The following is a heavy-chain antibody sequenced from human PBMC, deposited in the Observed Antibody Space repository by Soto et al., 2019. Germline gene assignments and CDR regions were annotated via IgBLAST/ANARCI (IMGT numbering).Heavy chain of an antibody. CDR1: GFTFSSYA. D-gene: IGHD1-26*01. Sequence: QVQLVESGGGVVQPGRSLRLSCAASGFTFSSYAMHWVRQAPGKGLEWVAVISYDGSNKYYADSVKGRFTISRDNSKNTLYLQMNSLRAEDTAVYYCARDPPPEWELLMDYWGQGTLVTVSS. J-gene: IGHJ4*02. CDR3: ARDPPPEWELLMDY. V-gene: IGHV3-30-3*01. CDR2: ISYDGSNK.